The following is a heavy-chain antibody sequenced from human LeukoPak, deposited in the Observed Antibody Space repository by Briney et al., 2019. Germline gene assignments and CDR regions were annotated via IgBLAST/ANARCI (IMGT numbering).Heavy chain of an antibody. V-gene: IGHV4-59*01. Sequence: PSETLSLTCNVSGCSISSYYWSWIRQPPGKGLEWIGYIYYSGSTKYKPSLKSRVTISVDTSKNQFSLKLSSVTAADTAVYYCARGRFLDAFDIWGQGTMVTVSS. D-gene: IGHD3-3*01. CDR3: ARGRFLDAFDI. CDR2: IYYSGST. J-gene: IGHJ3*02. CDR1: GCSISSYY.